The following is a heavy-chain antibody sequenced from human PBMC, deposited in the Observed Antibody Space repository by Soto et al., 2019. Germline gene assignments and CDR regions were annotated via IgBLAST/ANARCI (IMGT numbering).Heavy chain of an antibody. Sequence: SETLSLTCTVSGGSISSYYWSWIRQPPGKGLEWIGYIYYSGSTNYNPSLKSRVTISVDTSKNQFSLKLSSVTAADTAVYYCARLTTVYGKDVWGQGTTVTVSS. CDR1: GGSISSYY. CDR2: IYYSGST. D-gene: IGHD4-17*01. CDR3: ARLTTVYGKDV. V-gene: IGHV4-59*08. J-gene: IGHJ6*02.